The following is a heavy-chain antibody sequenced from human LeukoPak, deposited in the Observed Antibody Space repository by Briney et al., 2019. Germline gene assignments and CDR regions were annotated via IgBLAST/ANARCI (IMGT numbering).Heavy chain of an antibody. Sequence: SVKVSCKASGYTFTGHYINWVRQAPGQGLEWMGRIIPILGIPNYARNFQGRVTITADKSTSTAYMELSSLRSEDTAVYYCARKDRTVTPNYDMDVWGQGTTVTVSS. V-gene: IGHV1-69*02. CDR1: GYTFTGHY. J-gene: IGHJ6*02. CDR3: ARKDRTVTPNYDMDV. D-gene: IGHD4-17*01. CDR2: IIPILGIP.